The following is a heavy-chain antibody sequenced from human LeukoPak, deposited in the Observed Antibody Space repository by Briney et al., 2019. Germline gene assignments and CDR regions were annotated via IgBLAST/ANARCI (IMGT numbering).Heavy chain of an antibody. CDR3: ARQSLAVAGLDY. J-gene: IGHJ4*02. V-gene: IGHV5-51*01. CDR2: IYPGDSHT. CDR1: GYSFSSNW. Sequence: GESLKISCKGSGYSFSSNWIGWVRQMPGKGLEWMGIIYPGDSHTRYSPSFQGQVTISADKSINTAYLQWSSLKASDTAMYYCARQSLAVAGLDYWGQGTLVTVSS. D-gene: IGHD6-19*01.